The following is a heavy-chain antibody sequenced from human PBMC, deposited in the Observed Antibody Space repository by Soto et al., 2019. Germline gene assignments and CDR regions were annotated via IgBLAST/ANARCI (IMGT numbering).Heavy chain of an antibody. CDR1: GFTFSSYS. V-gene: IGHV3-21*01. CDR2: ISSSSSYI. J-gene: IGHJ6*02. Sequence: GVLRLSCAASGFTFSSYSMNWVRQAPGKGLEWVSSISSSSSYIYYADSVKGRFTISRDNAKNSLYLKMNSLRAEDTAVYYCAREGGAVVVPAAYRNYDFWSGYPMDVWGQGTTVTVSS. CDR3: AREGGAVVVPAAYRNYDFWSGYPMDV. D-gene: IGHD3-3*01.